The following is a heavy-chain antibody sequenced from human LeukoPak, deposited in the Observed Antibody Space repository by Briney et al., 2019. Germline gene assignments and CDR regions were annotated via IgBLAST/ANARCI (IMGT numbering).Heavy chain of an antibody. V-gene: IGHV4-59*01. CDR2: RYYSGST. D-gene: IGHD3-16*01. CDR1: GGSISSYY. Sequence: PSETLSLTCSVSGGSISSYYWTWIRQPPGKGLEWIGYRYYSGSTTYNPSLKGRVTISVDTSKSQFSLKLISVTAADTAIYYCARVRGDFETDWGQGTLVTVSS. CDR3: ARVRGDFETD. J-gene: IGHJ1*01.